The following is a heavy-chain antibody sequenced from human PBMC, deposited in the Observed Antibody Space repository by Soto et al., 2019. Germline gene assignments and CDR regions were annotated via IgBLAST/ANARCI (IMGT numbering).Heavy chain of an antibody. V-gene: IGHV3-7*03. J-gene: IGHJ1*01. D-gene: IGHD1-26*01. Sequence: PGGSLRLSWAASGFTSSSCWMSWVRKAPGKGLEWVANTKQDGSEKYYVESEKGRSTISTDNAKNSLYMQMHRLRAEDTAVYYCARDGGSSHPGYFQHWGQGTLVTVSS. CDR1: GFTSSSCW. CDR3: ARDGGSSHPGYFQH. CDR2: TKQDGSEK.